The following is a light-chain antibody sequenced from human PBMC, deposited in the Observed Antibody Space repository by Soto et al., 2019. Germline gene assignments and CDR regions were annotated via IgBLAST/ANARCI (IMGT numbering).Light chain of an antibody. CDR1: QSLLYSSNNKDY. V-gene: IGKV4-1*01. CDR3: QQYYDTQYT. J-gene: IGKJ2*01. CDR2: WAS. Sequence: DIVMTQSPDSLAVSLGERATINCKSSQSLLYSSNNKDYLAWFQQKPGQPPKLLISWASTWASGVPDRFTGRGSGTDFTLTITSLQAEDVAVYYCQQYYDTQYTFGQGTKLEIK.